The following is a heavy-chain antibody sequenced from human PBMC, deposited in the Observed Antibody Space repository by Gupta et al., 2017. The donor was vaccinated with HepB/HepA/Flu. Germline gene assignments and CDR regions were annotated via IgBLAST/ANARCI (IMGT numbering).Heavy chain of an antibody. CDR1: GFTFSSYG. CDR3: ARGYCSSTSCYYMDV. CDR2: IWYDGSNK. J-gene: IGHJ6*03. D-gene: IGHD2-2*01. V-gene: IGHV3-33*01. Sequence: QVQLVESGGGVVQPGRSLRLSCAASGFTFSSYGMHWVRQAPGKGLEWVAVIWYDGSNKYYADSVKGRFTISRDNSKNTLYLQMNSLRAEDTAVYYCARGYCSSTSCYYMDVWGKGTTVTVSS.